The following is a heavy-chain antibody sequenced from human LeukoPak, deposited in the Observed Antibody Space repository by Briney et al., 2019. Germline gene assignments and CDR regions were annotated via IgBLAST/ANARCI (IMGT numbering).Heavy chain of an antibody. D-gene: IGHD3-3*01. CDR1: GGTFSSYA. CDR3: TRDQAPYYDFWSGPRPYYYYYMDV. Sequence: ASVKVSCKASGGTFSSYAISWVRQAPGQGLEWMGGIIPIFGTANYAQKFQGRVTITADESTSTAYMELSSLRSEDTAVYYCTRDQAPYYDFWSGPRPYYYYYMDVWGKGTTVTVSS. V-gene: IGHV1-69*13. J-gene: IGHJ6*03. CDR2: IIPIFGTA.